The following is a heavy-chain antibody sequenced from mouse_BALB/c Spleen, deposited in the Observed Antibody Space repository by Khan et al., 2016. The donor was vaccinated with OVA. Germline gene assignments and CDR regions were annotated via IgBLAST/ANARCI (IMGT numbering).Heavy chain of an antibody. V-gene: IGHV2-9*02. D-gene: IGHD1-1*02. CDR1: GFSLTNYG. J-gene: IGHJ3*01. CDR3: ARPSYVSALFAY. Sequence: QVQLKESGPGLVAPSQSLSITCTVSGFSLTNYGVHWVRQPPREGLEWLGVIWAGGSTNYNSALMSRLSISKDNSKSQVFLKMNRLQTNDTAMYYCARPSYVSALFAYWGKGTLVTVSA. CDR2: IWAGGST.